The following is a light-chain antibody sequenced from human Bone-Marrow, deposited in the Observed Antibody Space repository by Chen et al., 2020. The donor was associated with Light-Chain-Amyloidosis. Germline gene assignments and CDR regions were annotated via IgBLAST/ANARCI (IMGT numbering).Light chain of an antibody. CDR2: END. V-gene: IGLV6-57*03. J-gene: IGLJ3*02. CDR3: QSYATNTWI. CDR1: SGDIATIY. Sequence: NFILTQDHSVSESPGKTVTIPCTRSSGDIATIYVQWYPQRPGSAPTTVIYENDLRPSRVADRFSGSIDTSSNSASLTISGLETEDEADYYCQSYATNTWIFGGGTHLTVL.